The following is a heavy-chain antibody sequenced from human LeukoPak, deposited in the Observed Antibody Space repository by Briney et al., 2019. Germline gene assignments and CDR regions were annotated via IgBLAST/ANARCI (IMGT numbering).Heavy chain of an antibody. V-gene: IGHV5-51*01. CDR2: IYPGDSDT. CDR3: ASPAGDSGGYYGLVSAFDI. Sequence: GESLKISCKGSGYSFTSYWIGWVRQMPGKGLEWMGIIYPGDSDTRYSPSFQGQVTISADKSISTAYLQWSSLKASDTAMYYCASPAGDSGGYYGLVSAFDIWGQGTMVTVSS. CDR1: GYSFTSYW. J-gene: IGHJ3*02. D-gene: IGHD3-22*01.